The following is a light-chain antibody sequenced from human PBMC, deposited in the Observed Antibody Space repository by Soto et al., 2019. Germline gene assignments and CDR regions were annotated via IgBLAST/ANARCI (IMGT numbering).Light chain of an antibody. V-gene: IGLV1-44*01. Sequence: QSVLTQPPSASGTPGQRVTIPCSGSSSNVGSHTVNWYQQLLGTAPKLLIYSKNQRRSGVPDRSSGSKSGTSAALAISGLRSEDEADYFCAAWDDSLNAVVFGGGTKVTVL. CDR1: SSNVGSHT. CDR3: AAWDDSLNAVV. J-gene: IGLJ2*01. CDR2: SKN.